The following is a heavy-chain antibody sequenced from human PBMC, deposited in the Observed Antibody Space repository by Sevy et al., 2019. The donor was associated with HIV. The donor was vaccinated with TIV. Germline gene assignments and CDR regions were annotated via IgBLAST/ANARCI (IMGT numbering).Heavy chain of an antibody. D-gene: IGHD3-16*02. CDR2: ISSSGSTI. CDR3: GLSSELTLFDY. CDR1: GFTFSDYY. Sequence: GGSLRLSCAASGFTFSDYYMSWIRQAPGKGLGWVSYISSSGSTIYYADSVKGRLTISRDNAKNSLYLQMNSLRAEDTAVYYCGLSSELTLFDYWGQGTLVTVSS. V-gene: IGHV3-11*01. J-gene: IGHJ4*02.